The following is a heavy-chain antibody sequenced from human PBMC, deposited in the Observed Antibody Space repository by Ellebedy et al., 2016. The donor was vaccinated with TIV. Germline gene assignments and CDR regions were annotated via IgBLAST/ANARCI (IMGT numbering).Heavy chain of an antibody. V-gene: IGHV3-74*01. CDR3: ARSRVGRGWYYFDY. CDR1: GFTFSSYW. Sequence: ETLSLTCAASGFTFSSYWMHWVRQAPGKGLVWVSRINSDGSDTDYADSVKGRFTISRDNAKNTLYLQMNSLRAEDTAVYYCARSRVGRGWYYFDYWGQGTLVTVSS. CDR2: INSDGSDT. D-gene: IGHD6-19*01. J-gene: IGHJ4*02.